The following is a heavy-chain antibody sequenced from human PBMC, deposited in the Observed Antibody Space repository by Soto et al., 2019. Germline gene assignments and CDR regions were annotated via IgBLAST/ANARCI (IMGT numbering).Heavy chain of an antibody. J-gene: IGHJ6*02. Sequence: GGSLRLSCAASGFTFSSYAMHWVRQAPGKGLEWVAVISYDGSNKYYADSVKGRFTISRDSSKSTLYLQMNSLRAEDTAVYYCARGNVVPAANYYYYGMDVWGRGTTVTVSS. CDR1: GFTFSSYA. CDR2: ISYDGSNK. V-gene: IGHV3-30-3*01. D-gene: IGHD2-2*01. CDR3: ARGNVVPAANYYYYGMDV.